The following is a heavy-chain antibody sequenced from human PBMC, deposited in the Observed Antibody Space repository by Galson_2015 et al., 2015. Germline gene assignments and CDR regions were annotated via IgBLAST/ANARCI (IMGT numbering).Heavy chain of an antibody. J-gene: IGHJ6*02. V-gene: IGHV3-74*01. CDR3: ARAHGSWFDVEYGMDV. CDR1: GFTFSSYW. D-gene: IGHD6-13*01. Sequence: SLRLSCAASGFTFSSYWMHWVRQAPGKGLVWVSRINSDGSSTSYADSVKGRFTISRDNAKNTLYLQMNSLRAEDTAVYYCARAHGSWFDVEYGMDVWGQGTTVTVSS. CDR2: INSDGSST.